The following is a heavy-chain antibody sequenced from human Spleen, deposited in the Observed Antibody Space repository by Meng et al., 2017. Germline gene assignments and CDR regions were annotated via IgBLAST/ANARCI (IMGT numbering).Heavy chain of an antibody. J-gene: IGHJ4*02. V-gene: IGHV3-48*03. Sequence: GESLKISCAASGFTFSSYEMNWVRQAPGKGLEWVSYISSSGSTIYYADSVKGRFTISRDNAKNSLYLQMNSLRAEDTAVYYCASTFIAAAGTTPTDYWGQGTLVTVSS. CDR2: ISSSGSTI. CDR1: GFTFSSYE. CDR3: ASTFIAAAGTTPTDY. D-gene: IGHD6-13*01.